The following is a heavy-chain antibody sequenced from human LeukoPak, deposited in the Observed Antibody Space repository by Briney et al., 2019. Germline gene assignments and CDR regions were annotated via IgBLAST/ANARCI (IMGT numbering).Heavy chain of an antibody. CDR3: ARDNSGGSTWWFDP. CDR1: GFTFTSYY. D-gene: IGHD2-15*01. Sequence: ASVKVSCKASGFTFTSYYMHWVRQAPGQGLEWMGIINPSGSYTSYAQKFQGRVTMTRDASTSTVYMELSSLRSEDTAVYYCARDNSGGSTWWFDPWGQGTLVTVSS. J-gene: IGHJ5*02. V-gene: IGHV1-46*01. CDR2: INPSGSYT.